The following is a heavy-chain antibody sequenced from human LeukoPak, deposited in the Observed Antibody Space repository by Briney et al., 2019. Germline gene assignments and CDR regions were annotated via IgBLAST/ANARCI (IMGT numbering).Heavy chain of an antibody. Sequence: GGSLRLSCAVSGFTFSSYGMTWDRQAPGKGLEWVSAISSSGGNTYYADSVKGRFTISRDNSKNTLYLQLNSLRSEDTAVYCCAKVKGSEGYCSITSCLADYWGQGTLVTVSS. J-gene: IGHJ4*02. CDR3: AKVKGSEGYCSITSCLADY. V-gene: IGHV3-23*01. CDR2: ISSSGGNT. D-gene: IGHD2-2*01. CDR1: GFTFSSYG.